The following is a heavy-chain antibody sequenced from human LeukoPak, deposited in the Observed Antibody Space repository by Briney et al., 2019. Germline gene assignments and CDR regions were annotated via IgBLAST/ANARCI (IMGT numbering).Heavy chain of an antibody. D-gene: IGHD5-12*01. CDR2: ISGSGTST. CDR1: GFTFSSYG. Sequence: PGGSLRLSCAASGFTFSSYGMSWVRQAPGKGLEWVSGISGSGTSTYYADSVKGRFTISRDNSKNTLYLQMNSLRAEDTAVYYCARGPSGYHNTGGQGTLVTVSS. CDR3: ARGPSGYHNT. V-gene: IGHV3-23*01. J-gene: IGHJ4*02.